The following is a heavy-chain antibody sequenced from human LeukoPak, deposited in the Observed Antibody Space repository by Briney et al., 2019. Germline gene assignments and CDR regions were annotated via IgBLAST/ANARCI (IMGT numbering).Heavy chain of an antibody. J-gene: IGHJ6*04. D-gene: IGHD6-19*01. CDR1: GGSISSYY. CDR3: ARQGSSGWGYYYYGMDV. V-gene: IGHV4-59*08. Sequence: PSETLSLTCTVSGGSISSYYWSWIRQPPGKGLEWIGYIYYSGSTNHNPSLKSRVTISVDTSKNQFSLKLSSVTAADTAVYYCARQGSSGWGYYYYGMDVWGEGTTVTVSS. CDR2: IYYSGST.